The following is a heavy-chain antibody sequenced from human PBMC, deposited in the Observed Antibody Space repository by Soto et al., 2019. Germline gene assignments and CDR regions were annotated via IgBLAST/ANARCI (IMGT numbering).Heavy chain of an antibody. V-gene: IGHV4-34*01. CDR1: GGSFSGYY. Sequence: SETLSLTCAFYGGSFSGYYWSLIRQPPGKGLEWIGEINHSGSTNYNPSLKSRVTISVDTSKNQFSLRLYSVTAADTAVYYCARPAIAATVSAFDFWGQGTLVTVSS. CDR2: INHSGST. CDR3: ARPAIAATVSAFDF. D-gene: IGHD6-13*01. J-gene: IGHJ4*02.